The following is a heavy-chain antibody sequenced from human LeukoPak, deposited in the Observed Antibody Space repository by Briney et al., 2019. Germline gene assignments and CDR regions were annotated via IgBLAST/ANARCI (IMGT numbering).Heavy chain of an antibody. CDR3: ARAWEAAAPYYYYYYMDV. V-gene: IGHV3-30*03. CDR2: ISYDGSNK. Sequence: PGRSLRLSCAASGFTFSSYGMHWVRQAPGKGLEWVAVISYDGSNKYYADSVKGRFTISRDNSKNTLYLQMNSLRAEDTAVYYCARAWEAAAPYYYYYYMDVWGKGTTVTVSS. J-gene: IGHJ6*03. CDR1: GFTFSSYG. D-gene: IGHD6-13*01.